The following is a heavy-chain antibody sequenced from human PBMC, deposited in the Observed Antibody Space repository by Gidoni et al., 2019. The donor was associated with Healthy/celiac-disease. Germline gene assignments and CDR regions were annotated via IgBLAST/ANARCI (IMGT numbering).Heavy chain of an antibody. V-gene: IGHV5-51*01. Sequence: EVQLVQSGAEVKKPGESLKISCQGSGYSFTSYWIGWVRQMPGKGLEWMGIIYPGDSDTRYSPSFQGQVTISADKSISTAYLQWSSLKASDTAMYYCARQGEETEKFYYYYGMDVWGKGTTVTVSS. CDR1: GYSFTSYW. CDR3: ARQGEETEKFYYYYGMDV. CDR2: IYPGDSDT. D-gene: IGHD3-16*01. J-gene: IGHJ6*04.